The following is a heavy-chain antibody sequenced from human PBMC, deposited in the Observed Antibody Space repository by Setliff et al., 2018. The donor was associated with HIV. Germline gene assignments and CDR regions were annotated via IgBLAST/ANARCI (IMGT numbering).Heavy chain of an antibody. D-gene: IGHD2-15*01. V-gene: IGHV3-30*02. Sequence: PGGSLRLSCAASGFSFSSYGLHWVRQAPGKGLEWVAFIPYDGSYKYYADSVKGRFTISRDNSRTTVYLQMNSLRAEDTAVYYCAKRATATAPFDYWGQGTLVTVSS. J-gene: IGHJ4*02. CDR3: AKRATATAPFDY. CDR2: IPYDGSYK. CDR1: GFSFSSYG.